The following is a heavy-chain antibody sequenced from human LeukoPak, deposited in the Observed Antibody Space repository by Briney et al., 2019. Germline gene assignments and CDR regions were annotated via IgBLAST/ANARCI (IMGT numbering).Heavy chain of an antibody. CDR1: GFTFSNYG. J-gene: IGHJ4*02. Sequence: PGGSLRLSCAASGFTFSNYGMHWVRQAPGKGLDWVAVIWYDGSNEYYADSVKGRFTISRDNSKNTLYPQMNSLRAEDTAVYYCARDARPGPYFDYWGQGTLVTVSS. CDR2: IWYDGSNE. V-gene: IGHV3-33*01. CDR3: ARDARPGPYFDY. D-gene: IGHD1-14*01.